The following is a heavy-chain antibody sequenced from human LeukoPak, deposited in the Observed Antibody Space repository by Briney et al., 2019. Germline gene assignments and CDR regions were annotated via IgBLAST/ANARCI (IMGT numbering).Heavy chain of an antibody. CDR1: GFTFSSYA. J-gene: IGHJ4*02. Sequence: GGSLRRSCAASGFTFSSYAMHWVRQAPGKGLEWVAVISYDGSNKYYADSVKGRFTISRDNSKNTLYLQMNSLRAEDTAVYYCAREIWGYFDYWGQGTLVTVSS. V-gene: IGHV3-30-3*01. CDR2: ISYDGSNK. CDR3: AREIWGYFDY. D-gene: IGHD3-16*01.